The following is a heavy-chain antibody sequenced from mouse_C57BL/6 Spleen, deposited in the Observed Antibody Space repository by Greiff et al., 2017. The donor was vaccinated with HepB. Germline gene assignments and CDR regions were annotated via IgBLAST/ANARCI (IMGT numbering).Heavy chain of an antibody. J-gene: IGHJ2*01. D-gene: IGHD2-5*01. V-gene: IGHV1-18*01. CDR1: GYTFTDYN. CDR3: ARGDYYSNYNFDY. CDR2: INPNNGGT. Sequence: VQLQQSGPELVKPGASVKIPCKASGYTFTDYNMDWVKQSHGKSLEWIGDINPNNGGTIYNQKFKGKATLTVDKASSTAYMELRSLTSEDTAVYYCARGDYYSNYNFDYWGQGTTLTVSS.